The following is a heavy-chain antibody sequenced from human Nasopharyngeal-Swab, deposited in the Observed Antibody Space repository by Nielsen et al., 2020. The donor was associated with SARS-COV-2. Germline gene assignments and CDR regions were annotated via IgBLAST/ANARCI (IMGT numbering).Heavy chain of an antibody. CDR3: ARDKGLRDYVWGSYRSSYYYYYGMDV. Sequence: RPPPGTGLEWVANIKQDGCEKYYVDSVKGRFTISRDNAKNSLYLQMNSLRAEDTAVYYCARDKGLRDYVWGSYRSSYYYYYGMDVWGQGTTVTVSS. J-gene: IGHJ6*02. CDR2: IKQDGCEK. V-gene: IGHV3-7*01. D-gene: IGHD3-16*02.